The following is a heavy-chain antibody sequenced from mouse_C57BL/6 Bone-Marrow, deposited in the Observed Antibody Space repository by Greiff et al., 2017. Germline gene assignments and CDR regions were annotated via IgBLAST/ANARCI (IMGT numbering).Heavy chain of an antibody. J-gene: IGHJ2*01. CDR2: ISYDGSN. D-gene: IGHD2-3*01. Sequence: EVQLQESGPGLVKPSQSLSLTCSVTGYSITSGYYWNWLRQFPGNKLEWMCYISYDGSNNYNPSLKNRISITRDTSKNQFFLKLNSVTTEDTATYYCARVAFYDHYFDYWGQGTTLTVSS. CDR1: GYSITSGYY. CDR3: ARVAFYDHYFDY. V-gene: IGHV3-6*01.